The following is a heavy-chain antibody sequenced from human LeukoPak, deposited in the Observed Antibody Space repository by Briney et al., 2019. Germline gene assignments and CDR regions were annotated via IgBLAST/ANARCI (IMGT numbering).Heavy chain of an antibody. V-gene: IGHV3-23*01. CDR3: AKYRAPYSYQSSGYYLKAGAFDY. CDR1: GFTFRSYA. D-gene: IGHD3-22*01. Sequence: GGSLRLSCAASGFTFRSYAMTWVRQAPGKGLEWVSAISGSGASTYYADSVKGRFTISRDNSKNTLYLQMNTLRAEDTAVYYCAKYRAPYSYQSSGYYLKAGAFDYWGQGTLVTVSS. CDR2: ISGSGAST. J-gene: IGHJ4*02.